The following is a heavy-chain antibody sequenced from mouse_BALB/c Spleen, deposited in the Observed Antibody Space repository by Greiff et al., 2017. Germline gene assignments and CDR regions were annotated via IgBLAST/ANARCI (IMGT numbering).Heavy chain of an antibody. Sequence: EVQRVESGGGLVKPGGSLKLSCAASGFTFSDYYMYWVRQTPEKRLEWVATISDGGSYTYYPDSVKGRFTISRDNAKNNLYLQMSSLKSEDTAMYYCARDDGNYVGAMDYWGQGTSVTVSS. V-gene: IGHV5-4*02. J-gene: IGHJ4*01. D-gene: IGHD2-1*01. CDR2: ISDGGSYT. CDR1: GFTFSDYY. CDR3: ARDDGNYVGAMDY.